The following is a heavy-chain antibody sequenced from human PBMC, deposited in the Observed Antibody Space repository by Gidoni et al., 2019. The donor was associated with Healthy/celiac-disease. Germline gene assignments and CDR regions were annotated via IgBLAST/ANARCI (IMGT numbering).Heavy chain of an antibody. CDR2: ISGSGGST. V-gene: IGHV3-23*01. CDR3: AKDQYYDSSGYSDY. D-gene: IGHD3-22*01. J-gene: IGHJ4*02. CDR1: GFTFSSYA. Sequence: EVQLLESGGGLVQPGGSLSLSCPASGFTFSSYAMSWVRQAPGKGLEWVSAISGSGGSTYYADSVKGRFTISRDNSKNTLYLQMNSLRAEDTAVYYCAKDQYYDSSGYSDYWGQGTLVTVSS.